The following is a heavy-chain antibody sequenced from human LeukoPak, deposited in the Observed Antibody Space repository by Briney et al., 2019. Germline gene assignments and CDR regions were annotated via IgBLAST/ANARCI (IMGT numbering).Heavy chain of an antibody. Sequence: GASVKVSCKASGYTFTSYDINWVRQATGQGLEWMGWMNPNSGYTGYAQKFQGRVTMTRNTSISTAYMELSSLRSEDTAVYYCARGLGYCSGGSCYSDYWGQGTLVTVSS. CDR2: MNPNSGYT. V-gene: IGHV1-8*01. J-gene: IGHJ4*02. CDR3: ARGLGYCSGGSCYSDY. D-gene: IGHD2-15*01. CDR1: GYTFTSYD.